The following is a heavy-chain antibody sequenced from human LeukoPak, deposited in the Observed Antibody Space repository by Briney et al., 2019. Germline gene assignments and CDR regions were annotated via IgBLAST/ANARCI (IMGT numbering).Heavy chain of an antibody. V-gene: IGHV4-39*07. CDR2: IYHSGST. Sequence: SETLSLTCTVSGGSISSSSYYWGWIRQPPGKGLEWIGSIYHSGSTYYNPSLKSRVTISVDTSKNQFSLKLSSVTAADTAVYYCARWPVAALFDYWGQGTLVTVSS. J-gene: IGHJ4*02. CDR3: ARWPVAALFDY. CDR1: GGSISSSSYY. D-gene: IGHD6-19*01.